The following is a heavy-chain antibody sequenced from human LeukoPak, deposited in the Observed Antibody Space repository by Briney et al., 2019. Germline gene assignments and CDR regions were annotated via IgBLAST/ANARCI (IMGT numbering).Heavy chain of an antibody. CDR2: ISHDGRTE. CDR1: GFIFSNYG. Sequence: GGSLRLSCAASGFIFSNYGMHWVRQAPGKGLEWVAVISHDGRTEFYADSVKGRFTISRDNSKNTLDLQTFSLRAEDTAVYYCAREASIVVRCSDYWGQGTLVTVSS. V-gene: IGHV3-30*03. CDR3: AREASIVVRCSDY. J-gene: IGHJ4*02. D-gene: IGHD6-6*01.